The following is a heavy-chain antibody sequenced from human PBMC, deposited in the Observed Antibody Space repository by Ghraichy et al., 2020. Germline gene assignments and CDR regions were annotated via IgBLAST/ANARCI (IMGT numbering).Heavy chain of an antibody. J-gene: IGHJ5*02. CDR1: GDSISRNNYY. V-gene: IGHV4-39*01. Sequence: SETLSLTCTVSGDSISRNNYYWGWIRQPPGKGLEWIGSIYYSGSTYYSPSLKSRVTISVDTSKKQFSLKLTSVTAADTAVYYCALSVGATRIDPWGQGTLVTVSS. CDR3: ALSVGATRIDP. D-gene: IGHD1-26*01. CDR2: IYYSGST.